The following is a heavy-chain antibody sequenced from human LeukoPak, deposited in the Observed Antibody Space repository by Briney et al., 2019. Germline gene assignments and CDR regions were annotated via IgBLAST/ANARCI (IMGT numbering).Heavy chain of an antibody. V-gene: IGHV4-39*01. D-gene: IGHD5-18*01. J-gene: IGHJ6*03. CDR2: IYYSGST. CDR3: ATGYSQGNHYYYYMDV. CDR1: GGSISSSSYY. Sequence: SETLSLTCTVSGGSISSSSYYWGWIRQPPGKGLEWIGSIYYSGSTYYNPSLKSRVTISVDTSKNQFSLKLSSVTAADTAVYYCATGYSQGNHYYYYMDVWGKGTTVTISS.